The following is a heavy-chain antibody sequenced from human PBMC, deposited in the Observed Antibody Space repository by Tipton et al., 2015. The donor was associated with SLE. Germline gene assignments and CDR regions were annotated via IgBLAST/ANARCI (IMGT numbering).Heavy chain of an antibody. CDR2: IYTSGST. D-gene: IGHD2-15*01. Sequence: TLSLTCTVSGGSISSGSYYWSWIRQPAGKGLEWIGRIYTSGSTNYNPSLKSRVTISVDTSKTQFSLKLSSVTAADTAVYYCARMFIGYYMDVWGKGTTVTVSS. CDR3: ARMFIGYYMDV. J-gene: IGHJ6*03. CDR1: GGSISSGSYY. V-gene: IGHV4-61*02.